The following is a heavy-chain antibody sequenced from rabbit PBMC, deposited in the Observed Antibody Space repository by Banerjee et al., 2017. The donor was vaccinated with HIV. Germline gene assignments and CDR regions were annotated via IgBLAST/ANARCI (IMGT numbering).Heavy chain of an antibody. CDR1: GFSFSSRYY. J-gene: IGHJ4*01. CDR2: IYAGSSGVT. CDR3: AREDLSSGWGAFDL. Sequence: QSLEESGGDLVKPGASLTLTCTASGFSFSSRYYMCWVRQAPGKGLEWIACIYAGSSGVTYHARWAIGRFTISKTSSTTVTLQMTSLTAADTATYFCAREDLSSGWGAFDLWGPGTLVTV. D-gene: IGHD4-1*01. V-gene: IGHV1S40*01.